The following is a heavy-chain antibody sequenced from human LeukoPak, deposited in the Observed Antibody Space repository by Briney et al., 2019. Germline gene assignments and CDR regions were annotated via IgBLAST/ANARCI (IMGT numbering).Heavy chain of an antibody. J-gene: IGHJ4*02. CDR3: ARGSGSFSGGFDY. CDR2: IWSDGSNK. V-gene: IGHV3-33*01. CDR1: GFTFSSYG. Sequence: PGRSLRLSCAASGFTFSSYGMHWVRQTPGKGLEWVAIIWSDGSNKYYADSVKGRFTISRDNSKNTLYLRMNSLRAEDTAVYYCARGSGSFSGGFDYWGQGTLVTVSS. D-gene: IGHD1-26*01.